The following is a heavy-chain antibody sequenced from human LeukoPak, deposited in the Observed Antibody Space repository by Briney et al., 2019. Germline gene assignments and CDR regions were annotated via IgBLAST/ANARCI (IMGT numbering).Heavy chain of an antibody. CDR2: INHSGST. J-gene: IGHJ5*02. CDR1: GGSISSGGYS. D-gene: IGHD3-9*01. Sequence: PSQTLSLTCAVSGGSISSGGYSWSWIRQPPGKGLEWLGYINHSGSTYYNPSLKSRVTISVDRSKNQFSLKLSSVTAADTAVYYCARAKYYDILTGRNDNWFDPWGQGTLVTVSS. V-gene: IGHV4-30-2*01. CDR3: ARAKYYDILTGRNDNWFDP.